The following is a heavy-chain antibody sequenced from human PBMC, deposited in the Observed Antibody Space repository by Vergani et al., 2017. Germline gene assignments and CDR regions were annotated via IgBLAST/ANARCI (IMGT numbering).Heavy chain of an antibody. Sequence: QVQLQQWGAGLLKPLETLSLTCAVYGGSFSGYYWSWIRQPPGKGLEWIGEINHSGSTNYNPSLKSRVTISVDTSKNQFSLKLSSVTAADTAVYYCARAGCSSTSCYTGGESGNWFDPWGQGTLVTVSS. CDR1: GGSFSGYY. V-gene: IGHV4-34*01. D-gene: IGHD2-2*02. CDR3: ARAGCSSTSCYTGGESGNWFDP. J-gene: IGHJ5*02. CDR2: INHSGST.